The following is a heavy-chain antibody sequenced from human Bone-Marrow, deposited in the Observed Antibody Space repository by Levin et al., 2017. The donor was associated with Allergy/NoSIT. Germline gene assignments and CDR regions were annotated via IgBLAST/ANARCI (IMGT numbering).Heavy chain of an antibody. CDR2: IKSRNDGGTT. Sequence: GGSLRLSCAASGFNFPNAWMSWVRQAPGKGLAWVGRIKSRNDGGTTDYAAPVKGRFIISKDVSKNTLYLQMNSLKTQDTAVYYCSTEGGHCSGGSCYLLPFYYGMDVWGQGTTVTVSS. D-gene: IGHD2-15*01. CDR1: GFNFPNAW. V-gene: IGHV3-15*01. CDR3: STEGGHCSGGSCYLLPFYYGMDV. J-gene: IGHJ6*02.